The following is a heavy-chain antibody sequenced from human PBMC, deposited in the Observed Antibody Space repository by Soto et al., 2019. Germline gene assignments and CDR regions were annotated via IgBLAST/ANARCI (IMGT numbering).Heavy chain of an antibody. CDR1: GYSISSGYY. CDR3: AREYYDFWSGHQTVYYFDY. D-gene: IGHD3-3*01. J-gene: IGHJ4*02. CDR2: IYHSGST. V-gene: IGHV4-38-2*01. Sequence: SETVSLTCAVSGYSISSGYYWGWIRQPPGKGLEWIGSIYHSGSTYYNPSLKSRVTISVDTSKNQFSLKLSSVTAADTAVYYCAREYYDFWSGHQTVYYFDYWGQGTLVTVSS.